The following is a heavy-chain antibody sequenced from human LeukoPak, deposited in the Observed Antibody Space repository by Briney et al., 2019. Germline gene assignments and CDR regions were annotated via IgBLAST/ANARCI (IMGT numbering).Heavy chain of an antibody. D-gene: IGHD1-14*01. CDR2: IKQDGSEK. CDR3: ARHPPEFGTPHAIDV. J-gene: IGHJ6*02. CDR1: GFTFSSYW. V-gene: IGHV3-7*01. Sequence: GSLRLSCAASGFTFSSYWMSWVRQAPGKGLEWVANIKQDGSEKYYVDSVKGRFTISRDNAKNSLYLQMNSLRAEDTAVYYCARHPPEFGTPHAIDVWGQGTTVTVSS.